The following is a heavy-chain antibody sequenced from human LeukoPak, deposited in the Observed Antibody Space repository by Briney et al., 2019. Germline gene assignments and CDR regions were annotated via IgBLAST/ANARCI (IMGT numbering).Heavy chain of an antibody. CDR3: ARGSGDV. D-gene: IGHD3-10*01. J-gene: IGHJ6*04. Sequence: PSETLSLTCAVYGGSFSGYYWSWIRQPPGKGLEWIGEINHSGSTNYNPSLNSRVTISVDTSKNQFSLKLSSVTAADTALYYCARGSGDVWGKGTTVTISS. V-gene: IGHV4-34*01. CDR1: GGSFSGYY. CDR2: INHSGST.